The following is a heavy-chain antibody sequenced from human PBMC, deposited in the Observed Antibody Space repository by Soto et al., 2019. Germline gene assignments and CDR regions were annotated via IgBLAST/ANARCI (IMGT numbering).Heavy chain of an antibody. CDR3: AMTTVTATTFDY. Sequence: SETLSLTCTVSGGSISSGGYYWSWIRQPPGKGLEWIGYIYYSGSTYYNPSLKSRVTISVDTSKNQFSLKLSSVTAADTAVYYCAMTTVTATTFDYWGQGTLVTVSS. J-gene: IGHJ4*02. CDR2: IYYSGST. CDR1: GGSISSGGYY. V-gene: IGHV4-30-4*08. D-gene: IGHD4-17*01.